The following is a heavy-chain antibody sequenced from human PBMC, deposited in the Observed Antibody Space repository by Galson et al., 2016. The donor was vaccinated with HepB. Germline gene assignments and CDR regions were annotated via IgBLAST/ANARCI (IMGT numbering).Heavy chain of an antibody. J-gene: IGHJ4*02. CDR1: GFTFRSYW. CDR2: IKQDGSEK. D-gene: IGHD6-19*01. V-gene: IGHV3-7*01. CDR3: VKGAGTIDY. Sequence: SLRVSCAVSGFTFRSYWMSWVRQAPGRGLEWVANIKQDGSEKYYLDSVKGRFTISRDNAKNSLYLQMNSLRDEDTAVYYCVKGAGTIDYWGQGTLVTVSS.